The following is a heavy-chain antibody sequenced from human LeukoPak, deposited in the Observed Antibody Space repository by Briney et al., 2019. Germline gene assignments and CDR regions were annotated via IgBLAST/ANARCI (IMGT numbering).Heavy chain of an antibody. Sequence: PSETLSLTCTVSGYSISSGYYWSWIRQPPGKGLEWIGYIYYSGNTNYNPSLKSRVTISVDTSNNQFSLKLSSVTAADTAVYYCAREGYGSGSIWGQGTLVTVSS. CDR3: AREGYGSGSI. V-gene: IGHV4-61*01. D-gene: IGHD3-10*01. CDR2: IYYSGNT. CDR1: GYSISSGYY. J-gene: IGHJ4*02.